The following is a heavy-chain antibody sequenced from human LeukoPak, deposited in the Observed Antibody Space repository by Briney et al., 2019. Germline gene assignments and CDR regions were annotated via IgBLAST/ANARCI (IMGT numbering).Heavy chain of an antibody. CDR2: ISYDGSNK. CDR3: ANLLRWEPY. V-gene: IGHV3-30*18. Sequence: PGRSLRLSCAASGFTFSSYVMHWVRQAPGKGLEWVAVISYDGSNKYYADSVKGRFTISRDNSKNTLYLQMSSLRAEDTAVYYCANLLRWEPYWGQGTLVTVSS. J-gene: IGHJ4*02. D-gene: IGHD4-23*01. CDR1: GFTFSSYV.